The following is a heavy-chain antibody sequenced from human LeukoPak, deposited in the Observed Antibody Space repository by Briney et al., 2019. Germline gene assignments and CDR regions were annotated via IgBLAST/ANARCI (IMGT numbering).Heavy chain of an antibody. CDR1: GFTFSSYW. Sequence: PGGSLRLSCAASGFTFSSYWMSWVRQAPGKGLEWVANIKQDGSEKYYVDSVKGRFTISRDNAKNSLYLQMNSLRAEDTALYYCAKDMFRGSSTSLMAFDYWGQGTLVTVSS. D-gene: IGHD2-2*01. J-gene: IGHJ4*02. CDR2: IKQDGSEK. CDR3: AKDMFRGSSTSLMAFDY. V-gene: IGHV3-7*03.